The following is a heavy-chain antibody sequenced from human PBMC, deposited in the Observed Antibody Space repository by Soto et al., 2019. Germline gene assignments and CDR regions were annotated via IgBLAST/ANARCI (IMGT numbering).Heavy chain of an antibody. CDR2: IDPSDSYT. CDR1: GYSFTSYW. V-gene: IGHV5-10-1*01. D-gene: IGHD6-13*01. J-gene: IGHJ4*02. CDR3: ARSPRSSPYFDY. Sequence: GESEKISCKGSGYSFTSYWISWVRQMPGKGLEWMGRIDPSDSYTNYSPSFQGHVTISADKSISTAYLQWNSLEASDTAFYFCARSPRSSPYFDYWGQGALFTVSS.